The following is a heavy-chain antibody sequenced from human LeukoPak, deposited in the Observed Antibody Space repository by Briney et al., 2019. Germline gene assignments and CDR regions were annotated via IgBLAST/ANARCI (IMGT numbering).Heavy chain of an antibody. CDR1: GFTFNYYG. D-gene: IGHD3-22*01. V-gene: IGHV3-33*01. CDR2: IWSDGSKK. CDR3: ARDDDTSSHYSRFDY. J-gene: IGHJ4*02. Sequence: PGRSLRLSCAASGFTFNYYGMHWVRQAPGKGLEWVAVIWSDGSKKYYADSVKGRFTVSRDDSKSTLYLQMNSLRVEDTAPYFCARDDDTSSHYSRFDYWGQGTLVTVSS.